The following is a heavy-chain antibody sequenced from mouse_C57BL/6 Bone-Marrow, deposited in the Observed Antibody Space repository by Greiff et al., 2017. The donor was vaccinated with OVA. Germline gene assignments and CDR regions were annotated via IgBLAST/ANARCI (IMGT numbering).Heavy chain of an antibody. CDR2: IRNKANGYTT. D-gene: IGHD2-2*01. V-gene: IGHV7-3*01. CDR1: GFTFTDYY. Sequence: EVKLVESGGGLVQPGGSLSLSCAASGFTFTDYYMSWIRQPPGKALEWLGFIRNKANGYTTEYSASVKGRFTISRDNSQSILYLQMNALRAEDSATYYCARGVTRAYWGQGTLVTVSA. J-gene: IGHJ3*01. CDR3: ARGVTRAY.